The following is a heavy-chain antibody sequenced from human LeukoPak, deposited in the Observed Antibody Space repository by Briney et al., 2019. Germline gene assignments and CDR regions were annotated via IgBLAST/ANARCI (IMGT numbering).Heavy chain of an antibody. J-gene: IGHJ1*01. V-gene: IGHV3-30-3*01. D-gene: IGHD3-3*01. CDR1: GFTFSTYA. CDR2: ISYDGINT. Sequence: PGGSLRLSCAASGFTFSTYAMHWVRQAPGKGLEWLAIISYDGINTYYADSVKGRFTISRDNSKNSLYPQMNSLRAEDTAVYYCATLRFLEWLLFPEYFQHWGQGTLVTVSS. CDR3: ATLRFLEWLLFPEYFQH.